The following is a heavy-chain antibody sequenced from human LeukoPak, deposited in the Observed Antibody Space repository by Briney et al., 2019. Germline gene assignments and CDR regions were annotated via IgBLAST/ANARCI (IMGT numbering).Heavy chain of an antibody. J-gene: IGHJ4*02. CDR2: TYYRSKGYN. CDR3: ARDAGNTGCYTFDY. V-gene: IGHV6-1*01. D-gene: IGHD3/OR15-3a*01. CDR1: GDSVSSNNGA. Sequence: SQTLSLTCDICGDSVSSNNGAWNWIRQSPSRGLEWLGRTYYRSKGYNDYAVSMKGRLTINPDTSKNQFSLQLNSVTPEDTAVYYCARDAGNTGCYTFDYWGQGTLVTVSS.